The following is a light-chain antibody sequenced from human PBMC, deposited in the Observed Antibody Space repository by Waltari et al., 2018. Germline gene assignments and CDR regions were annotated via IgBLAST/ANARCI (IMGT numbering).Light chain of an antibody. J-gene: IGLJ1*01. Sequence: QSALTQPRSVSGSPGQPVAISCSGTSSDVGGYNYVFWYQQHPGKAPNLMIYDVTKRPAGVPDRFSGSKSGNTASLTISGLQADDEADYYCCSYAGRNIYVFGTGTKVTVL. CDR3: CSYAGRNIYV. V-gene: IGLV2-11*01. CDR2: DVT. CDR1: SSDVGGYNY.